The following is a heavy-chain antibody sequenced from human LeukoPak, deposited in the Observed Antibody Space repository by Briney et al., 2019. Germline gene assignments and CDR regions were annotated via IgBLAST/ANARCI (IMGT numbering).Heavy chain of an antibody. V-gene: IGHV5-51*01. CDR2: IFPGDSDT. CDR3: ARHRIGSSWYAELDKYFEY. D-gene: IGHD6-13*01. Sequence: GESLKISCKGSGYTFTSYWIGWVRLMPGKGLEWKGVIFPGDSDTRYSPSFQGQVTISADKSINTAYLQWSSLRASDTAMYYCARHRIGSSWYAELDKYFEYWGQGTLVTVSS. CDR1: GYTFTSYW. J-gene: IGHJ4*02.